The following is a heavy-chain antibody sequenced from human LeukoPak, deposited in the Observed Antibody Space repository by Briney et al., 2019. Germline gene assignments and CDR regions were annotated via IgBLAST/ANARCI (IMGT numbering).Heavy chain of an antibody. Sequence: GGSVILSCASSGFTFSSYAMSWVRQAPGEWLEWVSAISGSGGSTYYADSVKGRFTISRDNSKNTLYLQMNSLRAEDTAVYYCAKLGRAAGHVGYWGQGSLVTVSS. J-gene: IGHJ4*02. CDR3: AKLGRAAGHVGY. D-gene: IGHD6-13*01. V-gene: IGHV3-23*01. CDR2: ISGSGGST. CDR1: GFTFSSYA.